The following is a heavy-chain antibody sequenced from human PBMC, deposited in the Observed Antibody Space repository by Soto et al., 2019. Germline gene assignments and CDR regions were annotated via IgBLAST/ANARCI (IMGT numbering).Heavy chain of an antibody. CDR2: IDGAGGSL. J-gene: IGHJ4*02. D-gene: IGHD1-26*01. V-gene: IGHV3-9*01. CDR1: GFIFNDYA. CDR3: AMSTGSFHADFDF. Sequence: ETQLVESGGGLVQPGRSLRLACRNSGFIFNDYAMHWVRQAPGKGLEWVAGIDGAGGSLDYSDSVKGRFTISRDNAENSLFLQMESLRADDTAVYYCAMSTGSFHADFDFWGQGNQVTVSS.